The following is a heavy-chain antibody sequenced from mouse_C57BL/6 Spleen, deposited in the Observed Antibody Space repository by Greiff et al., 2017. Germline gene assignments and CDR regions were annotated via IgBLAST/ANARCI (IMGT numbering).Heavy chain of an antibody. J-gene: IGHJ1*03. CDR2: IDPETGGT. CDR3: ARAYYSNPWYFDV. CDR1: GYTFTDYE. V-gene: IGHV1-15*01. D-gene: IGHD2-5*01. Sequence: QVQLQQSGAELVRPGASVTLSCKASGYTFTDYEMHWVKQTPVHGLEWIGAIDPETGGTAYNQKFKGKAILTADKSSSTAYMELRSLTSEDSAVYYCARAYYSNPWYFDVWGTGTTVTVSS.